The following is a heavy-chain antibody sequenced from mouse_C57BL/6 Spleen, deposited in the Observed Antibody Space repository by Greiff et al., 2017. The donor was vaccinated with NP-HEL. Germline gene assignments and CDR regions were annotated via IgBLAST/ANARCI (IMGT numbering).Heavy chain of an antibody. V-gene: IGHV5-17*01. D-gene: IGHD2-5*01. Sequence: EVMLVESGGGLVKPGGSLKLSCAASGFTFSDYGMHWVRQAPEKGLEWVAYISSGSSTIYYADTVKGRFTISRDNAKNTLFLQMTSLRSEDTAMYYCASRGYYSNYDYYAMDYWGQGTSVTVSS. CDR2: ISSGSSTI. CDR1: GFTFSDYG. J-gene: IGHJ4*01. CDR3: ASRGYYSNYDYYAMDY.